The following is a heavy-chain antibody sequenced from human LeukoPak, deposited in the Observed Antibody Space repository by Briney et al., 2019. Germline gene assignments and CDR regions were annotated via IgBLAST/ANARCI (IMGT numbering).Heavy chain of an antibody. CDR1: GFTFSDYY. D-gene: IGHD3-9*01. CDR2: ISTGGTAI. V-gene: IGHV3-11*01. Sequence: GGSLRLSCAASGFTFSDYYMSWLRQAPGKGLEWVSYISTGGTAIYYAASVKGRFTISRDNAKSSLYLQMNSLRADDTAVYYCARDIFAFASWFDPWGQGTLVTASS. J-gene: IGHJ5*02. CDR3: ARDIFAFASWFDP.